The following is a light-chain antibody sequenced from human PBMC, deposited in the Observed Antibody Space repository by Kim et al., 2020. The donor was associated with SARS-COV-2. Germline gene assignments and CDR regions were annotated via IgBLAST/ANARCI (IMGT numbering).Light chain of an antibody. CDR3: QQYGSSPPIT. CDR1: QTITGKY. CDR2: DVS. Sequence: PGERATLSCGASQTITGKYLAWYQQKPGLAPRLIIYDVSSRATGIPDRFSGSGSGTDFTLTISRLEPEDFAVYYCQQYGSSPPITFGQGTRLEIK. J-gene: IGKJ5*01. V-gene: IGKV3D-20*01.